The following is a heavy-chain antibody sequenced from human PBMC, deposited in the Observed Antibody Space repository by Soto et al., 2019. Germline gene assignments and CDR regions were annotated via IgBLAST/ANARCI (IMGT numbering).Heavy chain of an antibody. V-gene: IGHV1-46*03. CDR3: ASIIRPKNWFGP. CDR1: GYTFTSYY. Sequence: QVQLVQSGAEVKKPGASVKVSCKASGYTFTSYYMHWVRQAPGQGLEWMGMINPTGGSTSYAQKFQGRVTMTRDKSRLQVYMELRILRSEGTVMYYCASIIRPKNWFGPWGQGTLVPVSA. CDR2: INPTGGST. J-gene: IGHJ5*02.